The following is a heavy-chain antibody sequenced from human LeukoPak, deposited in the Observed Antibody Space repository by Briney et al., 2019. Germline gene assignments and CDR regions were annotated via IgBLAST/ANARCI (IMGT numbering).Heavy chain of an antibody. Sequence: SVTVSFKSSGGTFSSYAISWVRQAPGQGLEWMGGIIPIFGTANYAQKFQGRVTITTDESTSTAYMELSSLRSEDTAVYYCARDDGSRKFDYWGQGTLVTVSS. CDR2: IIPIFGTA. D-gene: IGHD6-13*01. CDR3: ARDDGSRKFDY. CDR1: GGTFSSYA. V-gene: IGHV1-69*05. J-gene: IGHJ4*02.